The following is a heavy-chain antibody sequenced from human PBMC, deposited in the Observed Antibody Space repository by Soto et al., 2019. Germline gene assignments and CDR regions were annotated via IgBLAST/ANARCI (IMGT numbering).Heavy chain of an antibody. V-gene: IGHV4-39*01. CDR1: GGSISSSSYY. J-gene: IGHJ4*02. Sequence: QLQLQESGPGLVKPSETLSLTCTVSGGSISSSSYYWGWIRQPPGKGLEWIGSIYYSGSTYYNPSLKSRVTISVDTSKNQFSLKLSSVTAADTAVYYCARAYGDYGAYYFDYWGQGTLVTVSS. CDR2: IYYSGST. D-gene: IGHD4-17*01. CDR3: ARAYGDYGAYYFDY.